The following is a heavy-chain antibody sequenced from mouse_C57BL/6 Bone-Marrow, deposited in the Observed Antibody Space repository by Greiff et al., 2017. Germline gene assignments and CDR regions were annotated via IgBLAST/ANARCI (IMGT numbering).Heavy chain of an antibody. J-gene: IGHJ4*01. V-gene: IGHV1-77*01. Sequence: VQLQQSGAELVKPGASVKISCKASGYTFTDYYINWVKQRPGQGLEWIGQIGPGSGSTYYNEKFKGKATLTADKSSSTAYMQLSSLTSEDSAVTFCASVHDCYYSYAMGYWGTRASVT. CDR3: ASVHDCYYSYAMGY. CDR1: GYTFTDYY. CDR2: IGPGSGST. D-gene: IGHD2-3*01.